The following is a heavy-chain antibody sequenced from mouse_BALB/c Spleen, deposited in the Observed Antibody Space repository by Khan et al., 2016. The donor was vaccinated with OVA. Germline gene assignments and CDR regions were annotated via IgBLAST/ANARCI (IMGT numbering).Heavy chain of an antibody. J-gene: IGHJ3*01. CDR2: IWSGGST. CDR3: ARRDYGSSYGFAY. V-gene: IGHV2-4*02. Sequence: QVQLQQPGPGLVQPSQSLSITCTVSDFSLTNYGVHWVRQSPGQGLEWLGVIWSGGSTDYNVAFISRLSITKDNSKSQVFFKMNSLQVDDTAIYYCARRDYGSSYGFAYWGQGTLVTVSA. CDR1: DFSLTNYG. D-gene: IGHD1-1*01.